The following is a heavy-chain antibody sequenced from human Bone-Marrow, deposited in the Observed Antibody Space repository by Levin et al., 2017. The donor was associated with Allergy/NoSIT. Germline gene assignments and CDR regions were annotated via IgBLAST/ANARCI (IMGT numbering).Heavy chain of an antibody. V-gene: IGHV1-8*01. CDR3: ARGSLGYCTGDSCKAFDN. D-gene: IGHD2-15*01. CDR2: MNTNSGNT. Sequence: PWASVKVSCKTSGYTFTNYDINWVRQATGQGLEWMGWMNTNSGNTGYAQKFQARVIMDRDTSISTAYMELSSLRSDDTAVYYCARGSLGYCTGDSCKAFDNWGQGTLVTVSS. J-gene: IGHJ4*02. CDR1: GYTFTNYD.